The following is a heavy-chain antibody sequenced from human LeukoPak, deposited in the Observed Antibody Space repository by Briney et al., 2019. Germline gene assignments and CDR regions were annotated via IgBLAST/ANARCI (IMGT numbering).Heavy chain of an antibody. CDR1: GFTFSSYS. V-gene: IGHV3-21*01. D-gene: IGHD3-10*01. CDR3: ARDLRSGFIAY. Sequence: GGSLRLSCAASGFTFSSYSMNWVRQAPGKGLEWVSSISSSSSYIYYADSVKGRFTISRDNVKNSLYLQMNSLRAEDTAVYYCARDLRSGFIAYWGQGTLVTVSS. CDR2: ISSSSSYI. J-gene: IGHJ4*02.